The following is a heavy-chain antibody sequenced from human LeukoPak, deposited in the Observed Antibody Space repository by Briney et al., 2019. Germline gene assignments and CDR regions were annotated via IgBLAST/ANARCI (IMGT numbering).Heavy chain of an antibody. Sequence: GKSLRLSCAASGSTFSSYGLHWGRRPPGKGLDWVAVIWYDGSNNNYADSVKGRFTISRDNSKNTLYLQMNSLRAEDTAVYYCASTSGWYEPIDYWGQGTLVTVSS. D-gene: IGHD6-19*01. CDR2: IWYDGSNN. J-gene: IGHJ4*02. V-gene: IGHV3-33*08. CDR1: GSTFSSYG. CDR3: ASTSGWYEPIDY.